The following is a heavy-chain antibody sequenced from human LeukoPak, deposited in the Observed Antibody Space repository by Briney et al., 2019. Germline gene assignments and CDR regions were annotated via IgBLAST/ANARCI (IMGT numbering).Heavy chain of an antibody. D-gene: IGHD4-23*01. V-gene: IGHV3-21*01. CDR3: ARGWPHGNDY. Sequence: GGSLRLSCAASGFTFSSYSMNWVRQAPGKGLEWVSSISSSSSYIYYADSVKGRFSISRDNAKNTLYLQMNSLRVEDTAVYYCARGWPHGNDYWGQGTLVTVSS. CDR2: ISSSSSYI. J-gene: IGHJ4*02. CDR1: GFTFSSYS.